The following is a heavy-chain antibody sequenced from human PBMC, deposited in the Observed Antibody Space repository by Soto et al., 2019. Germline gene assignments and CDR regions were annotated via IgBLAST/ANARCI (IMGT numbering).Heavy chain of an antibody. CDR1: GFTFSSYG. D-gene: IGHD2-2*01. J-gene: IGHJ6*02. CDR3: ARDDSVVVPAYYYYGMDV. CDR2: IWYDGSNK. Sequence: QVQLVESGGGVVQPGRSLRLSCAASGFTFSSYGMHWVRQAPGKGLEWVAVIWYDGSNKYYADSVKGRFTISRVNSKNWMYLQMNRLRAEDLSVYYCARDDSVVVPAYYYYGMDVWGQGTPVTVSS. V-gene: IGHV3-33*01.